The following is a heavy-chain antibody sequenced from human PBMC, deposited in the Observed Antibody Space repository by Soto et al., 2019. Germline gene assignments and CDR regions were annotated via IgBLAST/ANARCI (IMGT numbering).Heavy chain of an antibody. Sequence: SETLSLTCSVSGDSISNSRFYWAWIRQHPGEGLEWIGSIYHTGNAYYNPSLKSRVTISVDTSKNQFSLKLTSVTAADAALYYCARDFFDSSDYTTNWFDPWGQGTLVTV. CDR3: ARDFFDSSDYTTNWFDP. V-gene: IGHV4-39*01. J-gene: IGHJ5*02. CDR2: IYHTGNA. CDR1: GDSISNSRFY. D-gene: IGHD3-22*01.